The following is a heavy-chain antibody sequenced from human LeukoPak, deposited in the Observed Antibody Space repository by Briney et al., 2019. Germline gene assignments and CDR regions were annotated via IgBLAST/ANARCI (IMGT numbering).Heavy chain of an antibody. CDR3: AKYSSSFDY. D-gene: IGHD6-13*01. CDR1: GFTFSSYS. V-gene: IGHV3-48*01. Sequence: PGGSLRLSCAASGFTFSSYSMNWVRQAPGKGLEWVSYISSRSGTIYYADSVKGRFTISRDNSKNTLYLQMNSLRGEDTAVYYCAKYSSSFDYWGQGTLVTVSS. J-gene: IGHJ4*02. CDR2: ISSRSGTI.